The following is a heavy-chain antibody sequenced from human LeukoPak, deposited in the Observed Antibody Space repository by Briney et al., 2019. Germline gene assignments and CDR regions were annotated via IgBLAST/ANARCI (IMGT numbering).Heavy chain of an antibody. CDR3: ARDNSVEDTAWWFDP. Sequence: ASVKVSCKASGYTFTSYYMHWVRQAPGQGLEWMGIINPSGGSTSYAQKFQGRVTMTRDMSTSTDYMELSSLRSEDTAVYYCARDNSVEDTAWWFDPWGQGALVTVSS. CDR2: INPSGGST. D-gene: IGHD4-23*01. J-gene: IGHJ5*02. CDR1: GYTFTSYY. V-gene: IGHV1-46*01.